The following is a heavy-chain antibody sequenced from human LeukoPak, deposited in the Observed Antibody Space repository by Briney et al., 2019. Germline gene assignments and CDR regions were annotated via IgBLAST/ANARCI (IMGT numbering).Heavy chain of an antibody. CDR3: ARGSDRTDMDV. CDR1: GYTFTDYY. CDR2: INPHSGGT. J-gene: IGHJ6*02. V-gene: IGHV1-2*02. Sequence: ASVNVSCKASGYTFTDYYMHWVRQAPGQGLEWMGWINPHSGGTNYAQRFQGRVTMTRGTSITTAYMELNRLRSDDTAVYFCARGSDRTDMDVWGQGTTVTVSS.